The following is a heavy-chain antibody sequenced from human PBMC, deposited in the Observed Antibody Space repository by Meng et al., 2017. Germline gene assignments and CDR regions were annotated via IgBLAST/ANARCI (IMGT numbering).Heavy chain of an antibody. D-gene: IGHD3-22*01. J-gene: IGHJ6*02. Sequence: LRLSCTVSGGSISSGGYYWSWIRQHPGKGLEWIGYIYYSGSTYYNPSLKSRVTISVDTSKNQFSLKLSSVTAADTAVYYCATQSLTYGSSGYSVWDYYYYYGMDVWGQGTTVTVSS. CDR2: IYYSGST. V-gene: IGHV4-31*03. CDR1: GGSISSGGYY. CDR3: ATQSLTYGSSGYSVWDYYYYYGMDV.